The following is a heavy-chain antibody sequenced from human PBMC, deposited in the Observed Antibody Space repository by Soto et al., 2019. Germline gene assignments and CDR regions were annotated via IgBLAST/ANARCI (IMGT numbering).Heavy chain of an antibody. CDR3: ARERRDYDYVWGSYRASAFDI. V-gene: IGHV4-59*01. Sequence: TVSGGSISSYYWSWIRQPPGKGLEWIGYIYYSGSTNYNPSLKSRVTISVDTSKNQFSLKLSSVTAADTAVYYCARERRDYDYVWGSYRASAFDIWGQGTMVTVSS. D-gene: IGHD3-16*02. J-gene: IGHJ3*02. CDR1: GGSISSYY. CDR2: IYYSGST.